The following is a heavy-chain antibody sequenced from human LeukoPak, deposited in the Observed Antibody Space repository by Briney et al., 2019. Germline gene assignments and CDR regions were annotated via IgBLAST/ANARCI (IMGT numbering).Heavy chain of an antibody. CDR3: AREGSRGYSYGWGYYYYYMDV. V-gene: IGHV3-30*03. D-gene: IGHD5-18*01. CDR1: GFTFSNFG. J-gene: IGHJ6*03. CDR2: ISYDGKNE. Sequence: PGGSLRLSCAASGFTFSNFGMHWVRQAPGKGLEWVAVISYDGKNEYYTDSVKGRFTISRDNAKNTLYLQMNSLRAEDTAVYYCAREGSRGYSYGWGYYYYYMDVWGKGTTVTVSS.